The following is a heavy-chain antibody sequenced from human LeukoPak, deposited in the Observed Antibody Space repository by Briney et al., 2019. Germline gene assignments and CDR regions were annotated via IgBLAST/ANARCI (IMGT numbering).Heavy chain of an antibody. Sequence: ASVTVSCKVSGYTLTELSMHWVRQSPGKGLEWMGGFDPEDGETIYAQKFQGRVTMTEDTSTDTAYMELSSLRSEDTAVYYCFSSGWWGGLDYWGQGTLVTVSS. V-gene: IGHV1-24*01. J-gene: IGHJ4*02. CDR3: FSSGWWGGLDY. D-gene: IGHD6-19*01. CDR2: FDPEDGET. CDR1: GYTLTELS.